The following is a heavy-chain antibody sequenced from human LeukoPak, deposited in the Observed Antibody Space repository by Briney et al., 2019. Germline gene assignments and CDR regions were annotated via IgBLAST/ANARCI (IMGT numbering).Heavy chain of an antibody. D-gene: IGHD1-26*01. J-gene: IGHJ4*02. Sequence: GGSLRLSCEVSGFTFSSSRMNWVRQAPGKGLEWVSYISSRGTAKHYADSVKGRFTISRDNAKNALYLQMNSLRVEDTAVYYCAKTLWELLPYYFDYWGQGTLVTVSS. CDR2: ISSRGTAK. CDR3: AKTLWELLPYYFDY. V-gene: IGHV3-48*01. CDR1: GFTFSSSR.